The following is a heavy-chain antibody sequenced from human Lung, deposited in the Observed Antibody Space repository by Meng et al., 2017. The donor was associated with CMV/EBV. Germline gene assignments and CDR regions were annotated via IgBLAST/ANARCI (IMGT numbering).Heavy chain of an antibody. J-gene: IGHJ4*02. CDR1: RYSFTGGYY. CDR3: ARGPTVTRFDS. V-gene: IGHV1-2*02. Sequence: ASVKVSRKGSRYSFTGGYYMHWVRQAPGQGLEWMGWINTKRGGPNYGEKFQGRVTMTRDTSISTVYMEVSRLRPDDTAVYYCARGPTVTRFDSWGQGTLVTVSS. D-gene: IGHD4-11*01. CDR2: INTKRGGP.